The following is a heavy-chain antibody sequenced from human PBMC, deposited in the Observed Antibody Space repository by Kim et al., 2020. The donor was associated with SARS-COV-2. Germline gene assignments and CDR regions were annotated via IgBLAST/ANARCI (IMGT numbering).Heavy chain of an antibody. V-gene: IGHV4-34*01. CDR3: ARGHSLNTYYYDSSGYYYESHPPRFDY. Sequence: SETLSLTCAVYGGSFSGYYWSWIRQPPGKGLEWIGEINHSGSTNYNPSLKSRVTISVDTSKNQFSLKLSSVTAADTAVYYCARGHSLNTYYYDSSGYYYESHPPRFDYCGQGTLVTVSS. D-gene: IGHD3-22*01. CDR1: GGSFSGYY. CDR2: INHSGST. J-gene: IGHJ4*02.